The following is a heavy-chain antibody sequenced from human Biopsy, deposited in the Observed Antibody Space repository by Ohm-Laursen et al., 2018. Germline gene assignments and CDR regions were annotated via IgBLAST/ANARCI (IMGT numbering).Heavy chain of an antibody. D-gene: IGHD3-9*01. V-gene: IGHV4-38-2*02. CDR3: ARDRFDLLTPNWFDP. J-gene: IGHJ5*02. Sequence: GTLSLTCTVSGFSISSGYYWGWIRQPPGKGLEWIGSVYDRGKSYYNPSLKSRVTISVDVSKNQFSLKLSSVTAADTAVYYCARDRFDLLTPNWFDPWGQGTLVTVSS. CDR2: VYDRGKS. CDR1: GFSISSGYY.